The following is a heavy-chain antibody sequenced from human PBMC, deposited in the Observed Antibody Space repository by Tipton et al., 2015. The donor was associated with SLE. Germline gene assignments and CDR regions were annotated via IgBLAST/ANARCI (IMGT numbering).Heavy chain of an antibody. CDR2: IYNSGYT. Sequence: LRLSCTVSGASISSSNYYWGWIRQPPGRGLGWIGTIYNSGYTFYNPSLKSRVTISVDSSKNQFSLKLNSVTAADTAVYYCARSGHIVVVVLGYFDVWGRGTLVTVSS. J-gene: IGHJ2*01. CDR1: GASISSSNYY. CDR3: ARSGHIVVVVLGYFDV. V-gene: IGHV4-39*07. D-gene: IGHD2-21*01.